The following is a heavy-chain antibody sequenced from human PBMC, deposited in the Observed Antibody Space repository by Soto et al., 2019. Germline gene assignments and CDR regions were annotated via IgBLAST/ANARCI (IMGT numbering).Heavy chain of an antibody. CDR1: GYTFTGYY. Sequence: ASVKVSCKASGYTFTGYYMHWVRQAPGQGLEWMGWINPNSGGTNYAQKFQGWVTMTRDTSISTAYMELSRLRSDDTAVYYCARGGIAAAGTVRLFDYWGQGTLVTVS. CDR3: ARGGIAAAGTVRLFDY. J-gene: IGHJ4*02. D-gene: IGHD6-13*01. CDR2: INPNSGGT. V-gene: IGHV1-2*04.